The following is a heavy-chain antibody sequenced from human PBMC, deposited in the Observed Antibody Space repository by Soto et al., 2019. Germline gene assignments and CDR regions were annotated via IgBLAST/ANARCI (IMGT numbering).Heavy chain of an antibody. V-gene: IGHV1-8*01. CDR3: ARGRGYYYGMDV. CDR2: MNPNSGNT. CDR1: GYIFTELS. Sequence: ASVKVSCKVSGYIFTELSMHWVRQAPGQGLEWMGWMNPNSGNTGYAQKFQGRVTMTRNTSISTAYMELSSLRSEDTTVYYCARGRGYYYGMDVWGQGTTVTVSS. J-gene: IGHJ6*02. D-gene: IGHD3-16*01.